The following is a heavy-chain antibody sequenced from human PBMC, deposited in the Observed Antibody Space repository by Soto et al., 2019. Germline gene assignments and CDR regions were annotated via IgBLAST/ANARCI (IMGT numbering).Heavy chain of an antibody. V-gene: IGHV3-23*01. CDR3: ASDYYDSSGYYYVSAF. CDR1: GFTFSSYA. J-gene: IGHJ4*02. Sequence: QPGGSLRLSCAASGFTFSSYAMSWVRQAPGKGLEWVSAISGSGGSTYYADSVKGRFTISRDNSKNTLYLQMNSLRAEDTAVYYCASDYYDSSGYYYVSAFWGQGTLVTVSS. D-gene: IGHD3-22*01. CDR2: ISGSGGST.